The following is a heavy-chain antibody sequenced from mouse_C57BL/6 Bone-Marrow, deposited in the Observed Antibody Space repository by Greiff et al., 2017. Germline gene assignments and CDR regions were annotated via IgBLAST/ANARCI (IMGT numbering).Heavy chain of an antibody. CDR2: IWTGGGT. D-gene: IGHD1-1*01. Sequence: VKLVESGPGLVAPSQSLSITCTVSGFSLTSYAISWVRQPPGKGLEWLGVIWTGGGTNYNSALKSRLSISKDNSKSQVFLKMNSLQTDDTARYYCARDESYGRVLYYAMDYWGHGTSVTVSS. J-gene: IGHJ4*01. V-gene: IGHV2-9-1*01. CDR3: ARDESYGRVLYYAMDY. CDR1: GFSLTSYA.